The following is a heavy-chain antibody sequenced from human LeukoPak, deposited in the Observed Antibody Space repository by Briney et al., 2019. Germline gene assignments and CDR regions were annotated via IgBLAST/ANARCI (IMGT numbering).Heavy chain of an antibody. V-gene: IGHV4-34*01. CDR1: GGSFSGYY. J-gene: IGHJ4*02. D-gene: IGHD4-17*01. CDR2: INHSGST. CDR3: ARVAYDYGDPYYFDY. Sequence: PSETLSLTCAVYGGSFSGYYWSWIRQPPGKGLEWIGEINHSGSTNYNPSLKSRVTISADTSKNQFSLKLSSVTAADTAVYYCARVAYDYGDPYYFDYWGQGTLVTVSS.